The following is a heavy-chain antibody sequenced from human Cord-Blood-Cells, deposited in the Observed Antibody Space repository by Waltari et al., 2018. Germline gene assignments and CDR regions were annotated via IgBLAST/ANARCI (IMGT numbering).Heavy chain of an antibody. CDR1: GGSFSGYY. D-gene: IGHD3-10*01. V-gene: IGHV4-34*01. J-gene: IGHJ4*02. CDR2: INHSGST. CDR3: ARDSGSYYNR. Sequence: QVQLQQWGAGLLKPSETLSLTCAVYGGSFSGYYWSWIRQPPGKGLEWIGEINHSGSTNYNPSLKSRVTISVDTSKNQFSRKLSSVTAADTAVYYCARDSGSYYNRWGQGTLVTVSS.